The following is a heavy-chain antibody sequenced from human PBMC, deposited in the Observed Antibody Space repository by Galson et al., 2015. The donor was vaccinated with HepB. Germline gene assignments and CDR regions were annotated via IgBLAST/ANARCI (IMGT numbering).Heavy chain of an antibody. CDR1: GFTFSSYG. V-gene: IGHV3-33*08. CDR3: ARENYYDSSGYLNAFDI. J-gene: IGHJ3*02. Sequence: SLRLSCAASGFTFSSYGMHWVRQAPGKGLEWVAVIWYDGSNKYYADSVKGRFTISRDNSKNTLYLQMNSLRAEDTAVYYCARENYYDSSGYLNAFDIWGQGTMVTVSS. D-gene: IGHD3-22*01. CDR2: IWYDGSNK.